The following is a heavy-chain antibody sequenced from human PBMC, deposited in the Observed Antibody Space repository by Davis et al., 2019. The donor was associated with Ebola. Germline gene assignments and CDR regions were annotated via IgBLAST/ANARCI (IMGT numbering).Heavy chain of an antibody. Sequence: GGSLRLSCAASGFTFSTYAMHWVRQAPGKGLEWVALISYDGGEKYYADSVKGRFTISRDNSKNTLYLQMSSLRAEDTAVYYCARDLPGGDWYFDLWGRGTLVTVSS. CDR1: GFTFSTYA. D-gene: IGHD1-14*01. V-gene: IGHV3-30-3*01. CDR3: ARDLPGGDWYFDL. CDR2: ISYDGGEK. J-gene: IGHJ2*01.